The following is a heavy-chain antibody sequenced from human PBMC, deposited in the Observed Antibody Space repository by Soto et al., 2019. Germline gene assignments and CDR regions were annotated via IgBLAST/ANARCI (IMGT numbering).Heavy chain of an antibody. V-gene: IGHV4-59*08. CDR1: GGSISSYY. J-gene: IGHJ3*02. Sequence: QVQLQESGPGLVKPSETLSLTCTVSGGSISSYYWSWIRQPPGKGLEWIGYIYYSGSTNYNPSLKSRVTISVDTSKNQFSLTLSSVTAADTAVYYCARHVPTPAADDAFDIWGQGTMVTVSS. CDR2: IYYSGST. CDR3: ARHVPTPAADDAFDI. D-gene: IGHD2-2*01.